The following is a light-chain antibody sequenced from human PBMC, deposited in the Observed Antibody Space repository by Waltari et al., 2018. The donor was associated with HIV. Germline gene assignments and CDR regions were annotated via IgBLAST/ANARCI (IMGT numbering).Light chain of an antibody. V-gene: IGLV2-14*01. J-gene: IGLJ1*01. CDR2: DVP. CDR1: SSHIGGYNH. CDR3: SSYTSSSTYV. Sequence: QSALTPPASVSGSPGQSIPISCTGTSSHIGGYNHVSCYQQHPGKVPTLILYDVPIRPSGVSYRFSGSKSGNTASLTISGLQAEDEADYYCSSYTSSSTYVFGTGTKVTVL.